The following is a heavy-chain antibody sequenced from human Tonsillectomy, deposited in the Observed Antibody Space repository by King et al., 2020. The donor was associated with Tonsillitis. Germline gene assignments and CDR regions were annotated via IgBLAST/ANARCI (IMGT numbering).Heavy chain of an antibody. Sequence: VQLQQWGAGLLKPSETLSLTCAVYGGSFSGCYWSWIRQPPGKGLEWIGVINHSGSTNYNPSLKSRVTISVDTSKNQFSLKLSSVTAADTAVYYCAREPGIAAAGDWFDPWGQGTLVTVSS. V-gene: IGHV4-34*01. J-gene: IGHJ5*02. CDR1: GGSFSGCY. CDR3: AREPGIAAAGDWFDP. D-gene: IGHD6-13*01. CDR2: INHSGST.